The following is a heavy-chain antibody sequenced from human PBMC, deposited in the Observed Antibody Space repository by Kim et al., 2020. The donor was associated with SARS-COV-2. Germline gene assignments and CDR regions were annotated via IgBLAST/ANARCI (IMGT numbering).Heavy chain of an antibody. D-gene: IGHD6-13*01. CDR3: AISPGYASSWSGFDN. J-gene: IGHJ4*02. CDR1: GYSFPTYW. Sequence: GESLKISCKGSGYSFPTYWIGWVRQMPGKGLEWMGMIFPGDSDTRYSPSFQGHVTISVDKSISTAYLHWSSLRASDTAIYYCAISPGYASSWSGFDNCGQGTLVTVSS. CDR2: IFPGDSDT. V-gene: IGHV5-51*01.